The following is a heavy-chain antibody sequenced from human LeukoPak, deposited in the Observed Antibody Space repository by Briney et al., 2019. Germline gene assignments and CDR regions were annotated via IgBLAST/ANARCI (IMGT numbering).Heavy chain of an antibody. CDR2: INQYGSER. D-gene: IGHD6-6*01. V-gene: IGHV3-7*01. J-gene: IGHJ4*02. CDR3: ARLIADRTIFDF. CDR1: GFALGSYW. Sequence: GGSLRLSCVASGFALGSYWMSWVRQPPGKGLEWVTNINQYGSERYYGDSVKGQFTVSRDNAKNSLYLQMNSLRAEDTAVYYCARLIADRTIFDFKGQGTLVTVSS.